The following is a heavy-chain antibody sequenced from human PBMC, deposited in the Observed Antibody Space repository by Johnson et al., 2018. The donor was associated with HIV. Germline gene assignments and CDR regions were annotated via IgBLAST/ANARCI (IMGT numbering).Heavy chain of an antibody. CDR2: IGTAGDT. V-gene: IGHV3-13*01. D-gene: IGHD3-22*01. J-gene: IGHJ3*02. CDR3: ARGPYYVISDYYLYSFDI. CDR1: GFTFSSYD. Sequence: VQLVESGGGLVQPGGSLRLSCAASGFTFSSYDMHWVRQTTGKGLESVSGIGTAGDTYYPGSVKGRFTITRENAKNSLYLQMNSLRAGDTAVYYCARGPYYVISDYYLYSFDIWGQGTMVAVSS.